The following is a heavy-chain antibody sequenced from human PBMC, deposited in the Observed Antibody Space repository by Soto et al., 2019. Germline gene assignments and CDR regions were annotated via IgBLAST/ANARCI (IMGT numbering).Heavy chain of an antibody. V-gene: IGHV5-10-1*01. Sequence: GESLKISCKGSGYSFTSYWISWVRQMPGKGLEWMGRIDPSDSYTNYSPSFQGHVTISAHKSISTAYLQWSSLKASDTAMYYCARLSNYYDSSGYLPPTTFYYYYYGMDVWGQGTTVTAP. CDR3: ARLSNYYDSSGYLPPTTFYYYYYGMDV. D-gene: IGHD3-22*01. J-gene: IGHJ6*02. CDR1: GYSFTSYW. CDR2: IDPSDSYT.